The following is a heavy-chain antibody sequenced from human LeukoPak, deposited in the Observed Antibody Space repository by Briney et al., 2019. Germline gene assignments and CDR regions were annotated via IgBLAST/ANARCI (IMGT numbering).Heavy chain of an antibody. CDR2: INHSGST. D-gene: IGHD3-3*01. Sequence: SETLSLTCAVYGGSFSGYYWSWIRQPPGKGLEWIGEINHSGSTNYNPSLKSRVTISVATSKNQFSLKLSSVTAADTAVYYCARGPYIVVVPAAYTGARTYYDFWSGYDYWGQGTLVTVSS. CDR1: GGSFSGYY. J-gene: IGHJ4*02. V-gene: IGHV4-34*01. CDR3: ARGPYIVVVPAAYTGARTYYDFWSGYDY.